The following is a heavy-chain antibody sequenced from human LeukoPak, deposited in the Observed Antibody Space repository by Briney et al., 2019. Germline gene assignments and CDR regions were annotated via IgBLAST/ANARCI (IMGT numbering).Heavy chain of an antibody. D-gene: IGHD5-18*01. CDR1: GASVSSGSYY. Sequence: SETLSLSCTVSGASVSSGSYYWSWIRQPPGKGLEWIGYIYYSGSTNYNPSLKSRVTISVDTSKNQFSLKLSSVTAADTAVYYCARGSRGYTYGWGQGTLVTVSS. CDR2: IYYSGST. J-gene: IGHJ4*02. V-gene: IGHV4-61*01. CDR3: ARGSRGYTYG.